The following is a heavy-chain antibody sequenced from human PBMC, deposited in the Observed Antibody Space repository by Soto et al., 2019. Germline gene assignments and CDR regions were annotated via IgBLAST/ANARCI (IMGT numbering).Heavy chain of an antibody. D-gene: IGHD6-19*01. J-gene: IGHJ4*02. V-gene: IGHV2-5*02. CDR1: GFSLSTSGVG. CDR3: AHSVGSGWTVLFDY. Sequence: QITLKESGPTLVKPTQTLTLTCTFSGFSLSTSGVGVGWIRQPPGKALEWLALIYWDDDKRYSPSLKSRLTIPKDTSKNQVVLTMTNMDPVDTATYYCAHSVGSGWTVLFDYWGQGTLVTVSS. CDR2: IYWDDDK.